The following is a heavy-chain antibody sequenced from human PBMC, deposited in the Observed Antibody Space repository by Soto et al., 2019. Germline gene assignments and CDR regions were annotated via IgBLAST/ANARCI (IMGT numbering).Heavy chain of an antibody. Sequence: QVQLQESGPGLVKPSGTLSLTCAVSGGSISSSSWWSWVRQPPGKGLEWIGEVSHSGSTTYNPSLESRVTISVDKSKNQASLKLTSVTDADTAVYYCATGWDVRNYWGQGTLVTVSS. CDR3: ATGWDVRNY. CDR1: GGSISSSSW. V-gene: IGHV4-4*02. J-gene: IGHJ4*02. D-gene: IGHD6-19*01. CDR2: VSHSGST.